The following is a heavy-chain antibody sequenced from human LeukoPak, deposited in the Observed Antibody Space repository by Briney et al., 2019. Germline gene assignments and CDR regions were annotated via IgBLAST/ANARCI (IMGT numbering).Heavy chain of an antibody. CDR1: GYIFTSYW. D-gene: IGHD3-3*01. CDR3: ARGVPYFHGMDF. CDR2: IYPGDSDT. J-gene: IGHJ6*02. Sequence: PGESLKISCTCSGYIFTSYWIFWVRQMPGKGLEWMGIIYPGDSDTKYSPSFQGQVTISADKSITTAYLQWSSLKASDTAMYYCARGVPYFHGMDFWGQGTTVTVSS. V-gene: IGHV5-51*01.